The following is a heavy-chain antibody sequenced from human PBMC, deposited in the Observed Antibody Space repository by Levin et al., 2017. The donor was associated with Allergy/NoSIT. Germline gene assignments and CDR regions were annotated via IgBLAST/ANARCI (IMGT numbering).Heavy chain of an antibody. CDR3: AKDHPSDLGPFERELPTGTDY. CDR2: ISGSGGST. J-gene: IGHJ4*02. Sequence: GGSLRLSCAASGFTFSSYAMSWVRQAPGKGLEWVSAISGSGGSTYYADSVKGRFTISRDNSKNTLYLQMNSLRAEDTAVYYCAKDHPSDLGPFERELPTGTDYWGQGTLVTVSS. CDR1: GFTFSSYA. V-gene: IGHV3-23*01. D-gene: IGHD1-26*01.